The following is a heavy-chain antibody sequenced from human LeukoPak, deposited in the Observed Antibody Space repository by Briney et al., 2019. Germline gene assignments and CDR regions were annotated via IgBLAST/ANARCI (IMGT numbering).Heavy chain of an antibody. CDR2: IKARTNGGTA. V-gene: IGHV3-15*01. D-gene: IGHD5-18*01. Sequence: GGSLRLSCAASGFTFSNAWMSWVRRAPGKGLEWVGRIKARTNGGTADYTPPVKGRFTISRDDSNNTLYLQMNSLKSDDTAVYYCATEGFTYGYHGIDSWDQGTIVTVSS. CDR3: ATEGFTYGYHGIDS. J-gene: IGHJ3*02. CDR1: GFTFSNAW.